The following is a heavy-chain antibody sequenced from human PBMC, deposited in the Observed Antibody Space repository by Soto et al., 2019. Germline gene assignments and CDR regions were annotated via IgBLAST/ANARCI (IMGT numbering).Heavy chain of an antibody. CDR2: VNPNNGDT. CDR1: GYTFSNYD. Sequence: QVQLVQSGAELKKPGASVKVSCKASGYTFSNYDMNWVRQATGQGPEWIGWVNPNNGDTGYAQKFKGRVTLTTYISTTTAYMELTSLRSDDTAIYYCAKVSRKGSAIDFDYWGQGTLITVSS. CDR3: AKVSRKGSAIDFDY. V-gene: IGHV1-8*01. J-gene: IGHJ4*02. D-gene: IGHD3-10*01.